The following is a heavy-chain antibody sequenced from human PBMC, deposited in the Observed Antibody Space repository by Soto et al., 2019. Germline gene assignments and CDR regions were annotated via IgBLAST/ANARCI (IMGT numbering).Heavy chain of an antibody. V-gene: IGHV3-23*01. CDR1: GFTFSSYA. Sequence: EVQLLESGGGLVQPGGSLRLSCAASGFTFSSYAMSWVRQAPGKGLEWVSAISGSGGSTYYADSVKGRFTISRDNSKNTLYLQMNSLRAEDTAVYYCAKVGLGCSSTSCYAGFGYWGQGTLVTVSS. CDR3: AKVGLGCSSTSCYAGFGY. J-gene: IGHJ4*02. D-gene: IGHD2-2*01. CDR2: ISGSGGST.